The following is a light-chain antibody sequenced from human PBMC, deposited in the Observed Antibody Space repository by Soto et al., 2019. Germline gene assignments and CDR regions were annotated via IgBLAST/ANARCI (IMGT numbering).Light chain of an antibody. J-gene: IGKJ3*01. CDR3: QKHNSAPGVFT. V-gene: IGKV1-27*01. CDR1: KGLSSY. CDR2: AAS. Sequence: DIQMTPSPSSLSASVGDRVTITCRASKGLSSYLAWYQQKPGKVPKLLTYAASTLQSGDPSRFSGSGSGTDFTLTISSRQPEDVATYCCQKHNSAPGVFTFGPGNKVDI.